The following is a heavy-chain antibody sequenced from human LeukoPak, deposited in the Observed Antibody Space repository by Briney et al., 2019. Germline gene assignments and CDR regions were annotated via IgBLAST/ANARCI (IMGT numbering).Heavy chain of an antibody. CDR2: VSGSGGST. CDR3: AKDHPSIVVVVAAPFDY. CDR1: GFTFRSYA. D-gene: IGHD2-15*01. J-gene: IGHJ4*02. Sequence: GSLRLSCAASGFTFRSYAMSWVRQAPGKGLEWVSAVSGSGGSTYYADSVKGRFTISRDNSKNTLYLQMNSLRAEDTAVYYCAKDHPSIVVVVAAPFDYWGQGTLVTVSS. V-gene: IGHV3-23*01.